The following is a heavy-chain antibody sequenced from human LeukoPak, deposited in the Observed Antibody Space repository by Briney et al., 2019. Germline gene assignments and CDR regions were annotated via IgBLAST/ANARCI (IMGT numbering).Heavy chain of an antibody. Sequence: GGSLRLSCAASGFAFSNYVIHWVRQAPGKGLEWVSFIRSDGSNKYYTDSVKGRFTISRDNSRNTLYLQMNSLRPEDTAVYYCAKDSGSSWATFDYWGQGALVTVSS. CDR2: IRSDGSNK. J-gene: IGHJ4*02. CDR3: AKDSGSSWATFDY. CDR1: GFAFSNYV. V-gene: IGHV3-30*02. D-gene: IGHD6-13*01.